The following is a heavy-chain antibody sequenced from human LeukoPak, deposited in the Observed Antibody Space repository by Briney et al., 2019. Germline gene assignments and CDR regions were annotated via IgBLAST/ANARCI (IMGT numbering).Heavy chain of an antibody. D-gene: IGHD2-2*01. V-gene: IGHV1-8*01. CDR3: ARDWLSTVVVPAATSAFDI. CDR2: MNPNSGNT. CDR1: GYTFTSYD. Sequence: ASVKVSCKASGYTFTSYDINWVRQATGQGLEWMGWMNPNSGNTGYAQKFQGRVTMTRNTSISTAYMELSSLRSEDTAVYYCARDWLSTVVVPAATSAFDIWGQGTMVTVSS. J-gene: IGHJ3*02.